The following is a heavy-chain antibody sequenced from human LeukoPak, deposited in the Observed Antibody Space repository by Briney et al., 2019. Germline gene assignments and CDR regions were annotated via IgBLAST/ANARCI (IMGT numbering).Heavy chain of an antibody. CDR3: ARDARCSGGSCFDY. CDR1: GFTFSSYW. V-gene: IGHV3-7*01. D-gene: IGHD2-15*01. CDR2: IKQDGSEK. Sequence: AGGSLRLSCAASGFTFSSYWMSWVRQAPGKGLEWVANIKQDGSEKYYVDSVKGRFTISRDNAKNSLYLQMNSLRAEDTAVYYCARDARCSGGSCFDYWGQGTLVTVSS. J-gene: IGHJ4*02.